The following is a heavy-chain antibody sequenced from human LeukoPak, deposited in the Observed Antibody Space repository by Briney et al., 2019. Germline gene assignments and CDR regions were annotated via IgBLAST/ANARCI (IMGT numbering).Heavy chain of an antibody. CDR2: FDPEDGET. CDR1: GYNFDRYG. D-gene: IGHD3/OR15-3a*01. Sequence: GASVKVSCKGSGYNFDRYGVNWVRQAPGKGLEWMGGFDPEDGETIYAQKFQGRVTMTEDTSTDTAYMELSSLRSEDTAVYYCARGLDYDTTDAFDIWGQGTMVTVSS. V-gene: IGHV1-24*01. J-gene: IGHJ3*02. CDR3: ARGLDYDTTDAFDI.